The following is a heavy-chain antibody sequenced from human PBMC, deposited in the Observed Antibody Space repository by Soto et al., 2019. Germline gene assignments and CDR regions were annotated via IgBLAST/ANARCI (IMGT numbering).Heavy chain of an antibody. D-gene: IGHD2-15*01. CDR3: ARVRCSGGSCYPNDDFDI. V-gene: IGHV1-69*06. J-gene: IGHJ3*02. CDR1: GGTLSSYA. CDR2: IIPIFGTA. Sequence: QVQLVQSGAEVKKPGSSVKVSCKASGGTLSSYAISWVRQAPGQGLEWMGGIIPIFGTANYAQKFQGRVTITADKSTSTAYMELSSLRSEDTAVYYCARVRCSGGSCYPNDDFDICGQGTKVSVSS.